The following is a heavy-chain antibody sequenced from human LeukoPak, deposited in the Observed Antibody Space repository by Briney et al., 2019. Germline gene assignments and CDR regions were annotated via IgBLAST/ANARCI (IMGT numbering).Heavy chain of an antibody. J-gene: IGHJ4*02. D-gene: IGHD7-27*01. CDR3: ARETGDFDS. CDR2: ISGRGDST. V-gene: IGHV3-23*01. CDR1: GFTFSSFA. Sequence: GRSLRLSCAASGFTFSSFAMSWVRQAPGKGLEWVSVISGRGDSTYYADSVKGRFTISRDNSKSTVYLQMNSLRAEDTAVYYCARETGDFDSWGQGTLVIVSS.